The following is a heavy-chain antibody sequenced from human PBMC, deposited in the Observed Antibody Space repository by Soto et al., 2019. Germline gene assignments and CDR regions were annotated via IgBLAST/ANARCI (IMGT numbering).Heavy chain of an antibody. CDR3: AREGSFSSGYYYKGGYYYGMDV. Sequence: SETLSLTCAVYGGSFSGYYWSWIRQPPGKGLEWIGEINHSGSTNYNPSLKSRVTISVDTSKNQFSLKLSPVTAADTAVYYCAREGSFSSGYYYKGGYYYGMDVWGQGTTVTVSS. CDR1: GGSFSGYY. V-gene: IGHV4-34*01. J-gene: IGHJ6*02. CDR2: INHSGST. D-gene: IGHD3-22*01.